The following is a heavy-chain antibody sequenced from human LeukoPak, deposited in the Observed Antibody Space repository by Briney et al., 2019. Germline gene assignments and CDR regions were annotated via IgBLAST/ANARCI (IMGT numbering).Heavy chain of an antibody. CDR1: GFTFSSYS. J-gene: IGHJ5*02. V-gene: IGHV3-21*01. CDR3: ARDRYGDPLNWFDP. D-gene: IGHD4-17*01. Sequence: PGGSLRLSCAASGFTFSSYSMNWVRQAPGKGLEWVSSISSGNSYIYYADSVKGRFTISRDNAKNSLYLQMNSLRAEDTAMYYCARDRYGDPLNWFDPWGQGTLVTVSS. CDR2: ISSGNSYI.